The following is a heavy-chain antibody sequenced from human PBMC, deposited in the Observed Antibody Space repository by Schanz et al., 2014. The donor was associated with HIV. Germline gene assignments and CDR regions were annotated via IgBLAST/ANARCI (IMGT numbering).Heavy chain of an antibody. J-gene: IGHJ4*02. D-gene: IGHD3-3*01. CDR3: AKASESIFPLYSLDY. CDR1: GGTGRDEG. Sequence: QVQLVESGGGVVQPGRDRRGEGAASGGTGRDEGLHWVRQAPSKGLQWVAAISHDGSLKYYVDSMKGRFTISRDNSKNTLYLQMNSLRREDTAVYYCAKASESIFPLYSLDYWGQGTLVTVSS. V-gene: IGHV3-30*18. CDR2: ISHDGSLK.